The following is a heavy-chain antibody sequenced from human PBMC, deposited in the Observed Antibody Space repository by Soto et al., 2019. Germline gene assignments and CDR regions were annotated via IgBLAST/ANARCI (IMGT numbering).Heavy chain of an antibody. J-gene: IGHJ5*02. Sequence: SETLSLTCSVSGDYIHVGGYYWTWIRQRPGKGLEWMGYIYYTGKTYYNPSLESRLTMSVDRSKNQFSLRLTSVTAADTAVYFCGRDLTSNANCIDPWGQGTLVTVSS. CDR1: GDYIHVGGYY. CDR3: GRDLTSNANCIDP. CDR2: IYYTGKT. D-gene: IGHD2-2*01. V-gene: IGHV4-30-4*01.